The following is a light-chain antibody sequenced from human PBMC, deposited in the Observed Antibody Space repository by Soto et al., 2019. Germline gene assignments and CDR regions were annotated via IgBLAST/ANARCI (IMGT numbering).Light chain of an antibody. Sequence: DIQMTQSPSSLSASVGDRVTITCRASQSIRTYLNWYQQKQGKAPKLLIYAASSWQSGVPSRFSGSGSGTDFTLTISSLQPEDFATYSCQQSYSTPLTFGPGTKVDIK. CDR2: AAS. J-gene: IGKJ3*01. CDR1: QSIRTY. CDR3: QQSYSTPLT. V-gene: IGKV1-39*01.